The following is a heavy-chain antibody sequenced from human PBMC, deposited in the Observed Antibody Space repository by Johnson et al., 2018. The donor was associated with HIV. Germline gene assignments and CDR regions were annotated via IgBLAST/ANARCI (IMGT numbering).Heavy chain of an antibody. Sequence: VLLVESGGGVVQPGRSLRLSCAASGFTVSSNEMSWVRQAPGKGLEWVSSISGGSTYYADSVKDRFTISRDNSKNTLYLQMNSLRVEETAVYYCAKERHLVRAFDIWCKGTMVTVSS. CDR3: AKERHLVRAFDI. J-gene: IGHJ3*02. CDR1: GFTVSSNE. V-gene: IGHV3-38-3*01. D-gene: IGHD6-6*01. CDR2: ISGGST.